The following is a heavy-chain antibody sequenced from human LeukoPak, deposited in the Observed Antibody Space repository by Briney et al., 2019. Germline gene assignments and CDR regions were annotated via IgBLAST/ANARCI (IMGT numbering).Heavy chain of an antibody. J-gene: IGHJ4*02. V-gene: IGHV3-9*01. CDR1: GFTFDDYA. D-gene: IGHD3-22*01. CDR3: AKSVDSSGYYSGFDY. CDR2: ISWNSGSI. Sequence: GGSLRLSCAASGFTFDDYAMHWVRQAPGKGLEWVSGISWNSGSIGYADSVKGRFTISRDNAKNSLYLQMNSLRAEDTALYYCAKSVDSSGYYSGFDYWGQGTLVTVSS.